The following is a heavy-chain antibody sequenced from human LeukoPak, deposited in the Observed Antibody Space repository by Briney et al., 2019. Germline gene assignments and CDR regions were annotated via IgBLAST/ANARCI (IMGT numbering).Heavy chain of an antibody. Sequence: PGGSLRLSCAASGFIFRTYGMNWVRQAPGKRLEYVSGITAGGGNTYYADSLKGRFTISRDYSKYTVFLQMNSLRVKDTAVYYCAKGAYGVGGALDYWGRGSLVTVSS. J-gene: IGHJ4*02. CDR1: GFIFRTYG. D-gene: IGHD2-21*01. CDR3: AKGAYGVGGALDY. V-gene: IGHV3-23*01. CDR2: ITAGGGNT.